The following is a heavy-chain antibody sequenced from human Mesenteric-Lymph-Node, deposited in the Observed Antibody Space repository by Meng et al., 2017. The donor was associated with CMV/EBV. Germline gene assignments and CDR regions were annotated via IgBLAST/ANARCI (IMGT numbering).Heavy chain of an antibody. CDR3: ASNSRYCSSISCANWYFDF. CDR2: IIPILGTS. J-gene: IGHJ2*01. V-gene: IGHV1-69*06. CDR1: FSSNV. Sequence: FSSNVFTWVRQVAGQGLEWMGGIIPILGTSNSAQMFQGRVTITADKSTSTAYMELSRLRFDDTAVYYCASNSRYCSSISCANWYFDFWGRGTLVTVSS. D-gene: IGHD2-2*01.